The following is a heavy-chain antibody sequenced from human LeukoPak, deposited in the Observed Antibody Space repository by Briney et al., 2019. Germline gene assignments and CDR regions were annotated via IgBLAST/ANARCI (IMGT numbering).Heavy chain of an antibody. J-gene: IGHJ4*02. CDR1: GFTFSNAW. V-gene: IGHV3-15*01. Sequence: GGSLRLSCAASGFTFSNAWMSWVRQAPGTGLEWVGRIKSKTDGGTTDYAAPVKVRFTISREDSKNTLYLQMNSLKTEDRAVYYCTTDQRYSSKFDYWGQGTLVTVSS. CDR3: TTDQRYSSKFDY. D-gene: IGHD6-13*01. CDR2: IKSKTDGGTT.